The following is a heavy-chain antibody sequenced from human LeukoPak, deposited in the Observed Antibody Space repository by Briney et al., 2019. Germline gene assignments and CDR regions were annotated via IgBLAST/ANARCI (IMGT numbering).Heavy chain of an antibody. J-gene: IGHJ6*03. Sequence: SETLSLTCTVSGGSISSYCWSWIRQPPGKGLEWIGYIYYSGSTNYNPSLKSRVTISVDTSKNQFSLKLSSVTAADTAVYYCASNSGSYYPYYYYYMDVWGKGTTVTVSS. V-gene: IGHV4-59*08. CDR2: IYYSGST. CDR3: ASNSGSYYPYYYYYMDV. CDR1: GGSISSYC. D-gene: IGHD1-26*01.